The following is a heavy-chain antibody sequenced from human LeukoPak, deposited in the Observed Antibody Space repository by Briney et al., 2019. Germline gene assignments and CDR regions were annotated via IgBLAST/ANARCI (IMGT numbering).Heavy chain of an antibody. CDR1: GGTFSSYA. CDR3: AAEGSSWNEYFQH. Sequence: GASVKVSCKASGGTFSSYAISWVRQAPGQGLEWMGGIIPIFGTANYAQKFQGRVTITADKSTSTAYMELSSLRSEDTAVYYCAAEGSSWNEYFQHWGQGTLVTVSS. J-gene: IGHJ1*01. CDR2: IIPIFGTA. D-gene: IGHD6-13*01. V-gene: IGHV1-69*06.